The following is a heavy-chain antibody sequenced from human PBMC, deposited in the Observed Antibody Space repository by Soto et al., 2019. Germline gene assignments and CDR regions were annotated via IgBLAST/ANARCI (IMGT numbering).Heavy chain of an antibody. J-gene: IGHJ4*02. CDR3: ARGLMRSTIHFDF. CDR2: LYDSGST. D-gene: IGHD2-2*01. CDR1: GDSISSGVYS. Sequence: ASETLSLTCSVSGDSISSGVYSWNWIRQHPGKGLEWIGYLYDSGSTHSNPSLRSRLTISVDTSKNQFSLKVNSVTAADTAVYYCARGLMRSTIHFDFWGQGTLVTVSS. V-gene: IGHV4-31*03.